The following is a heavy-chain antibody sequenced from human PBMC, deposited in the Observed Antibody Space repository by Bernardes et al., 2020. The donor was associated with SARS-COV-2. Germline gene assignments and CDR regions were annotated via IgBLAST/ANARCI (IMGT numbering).Heavy chain of an antibody. V-gene: IGHV1-69*13. Sequence: SVKVSCKASGGTFSSYAISWVRQAPGQGLEWMGGIIPIFGTANYAQKFQGRVTITADESTSTAYMELSSLRSEDTAVYYCARGFWATVTTGYYYYGMDVWGQGTTVTVSS. J-gene: IGHJ6*02. CDR2: IIPIFGTA. D-gene: IGHD4-17*01. CDR1: GGTFSSYA. CDR3: ARGFWATVTTGYYYYGMDV.